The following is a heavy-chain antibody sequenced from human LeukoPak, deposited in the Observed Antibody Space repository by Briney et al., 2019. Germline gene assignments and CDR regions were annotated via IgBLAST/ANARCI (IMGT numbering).Heavy chain of an antibody. J-gene: IGHJ3*02. CDR3: AKYYDSSGYYPNDAFDI. CDR2: INSDGSST. D-gene: IGHD3-22*01. CDR1: GFTFSSYW. V-gene: IGHV3-74*01. Sequence: GSLRLSCAASGFTFSSYWMHWVRQAPGKGLVWVSRINSDGSSTSYADSVKGRFTISRDNAKNTLYLQMNSVRAEDTAVYYCAKYYDSSGYYPNDAFDIWGQGTMVTVSS.